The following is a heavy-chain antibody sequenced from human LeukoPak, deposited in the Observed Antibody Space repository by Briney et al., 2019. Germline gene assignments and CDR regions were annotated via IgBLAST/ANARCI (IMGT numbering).Heavy chain of an antibody. J-gene: IGHJ4*02. CDR3: AKGALIEWPTPIDF. D-gene: IGHD3-16*01. V-gene: IGHV3-9*01. Sequence: PGRSLRLSCAASGFTFDDYAMHWVRQAPGKGLEWVSGISWNSGSIGYADSVKGRFTISRDNAKNSLYLQMNSLRAEDTALYYCAKGALIEWPTPIDFWGQGTLVTVSS. CDR1: GFTFDDYA. CDR2: ISWNSGSI.